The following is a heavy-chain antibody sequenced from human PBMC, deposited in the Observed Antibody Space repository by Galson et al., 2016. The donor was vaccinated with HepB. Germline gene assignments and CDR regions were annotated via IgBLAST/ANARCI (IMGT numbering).Heavy chain of an antibody. Sequence: SLRLSCAASGFTFSSYSMHWVRQAPGKGLEYISTISNDGRSRYFVDSVRGRFTISRDNSKNTVYLQMSSLRPEDSATYYCLKSGYCGITDCFHAFDTWGQGTMVTVSS. J-gene: IGHJ3*02. D-gene: IGHD2-2*01. CDR3: LKSGYCGITDCFHAFDT. CDR1: GFTFSSYS. CDR2: ISNDGRSR. V-gene: IGHV3-64D*08.